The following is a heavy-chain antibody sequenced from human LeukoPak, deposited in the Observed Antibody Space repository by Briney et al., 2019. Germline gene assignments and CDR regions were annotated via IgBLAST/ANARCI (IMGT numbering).Heavy chain of an antibody. V-gene: IGHV3-9*01. CDR3: ARGRFSYDNTGYSSFYY. J-gene: IGHJ4*02. CDR2: ISWDSGNV. D-gene: IGHD3-22*01. Sequence: GGSLRLSCAASGFTFDDYAMHWVRQAPGKGLEWVSGISWDSGNVGYADSVKGRFTISRDNARNSLYLQMNSLRAEDTAVYYCARGRFSYDNTGYSSFYYWGQGTLVTVSS. CDR1: GFTFDDYA.